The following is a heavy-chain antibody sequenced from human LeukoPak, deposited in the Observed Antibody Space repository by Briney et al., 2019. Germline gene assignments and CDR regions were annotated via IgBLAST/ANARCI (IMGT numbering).Heavy chain of an antibody. CDR2: IYTGGST. J-gene: IGHJ4*02. Sequence: GGSLRLSRAASGFTVSSNYMSWVRQAPGKGLEWVSVIYTGGSTYYGDSVKGRFTISRDNSKNTLYLQMNSLRAEDTAVYYCARGGSSLPFDYWDQGTLVTVSS. D-gene: IGHD6-13*01. CDR1: GFTVSSNY. CDR3: ARGGSSLPFDY. V-gene: IGHV3-53*01.